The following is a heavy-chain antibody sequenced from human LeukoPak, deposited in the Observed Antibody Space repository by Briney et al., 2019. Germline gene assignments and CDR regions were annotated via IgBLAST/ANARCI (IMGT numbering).Heavy chain of an antibody. V-gene: IGHV4-34*01. Sequence: SETLSLTCAVYGGSFSGYYWSWIRQPPGKGLEWIGEINHSGRTNYNPSLKSRVTISVDTSKDQFSLKLSSVTAADTAVHYCARPGAAIGKGYFQHWGQGTLVTVSS. CDR3: ARPGAAIGKGYFQH. D-gene: IGHD2-2*02. J-gene: IGHJ1*01. CDR1: GGSFSGYY. CDR2: INHSGRT.